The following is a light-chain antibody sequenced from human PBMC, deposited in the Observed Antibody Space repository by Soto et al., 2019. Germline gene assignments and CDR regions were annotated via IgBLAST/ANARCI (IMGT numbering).Light chain of an antibody. V-gene: IGKV3-20*01. CDR2: GAS. J-gene: IGKJ3*01. CDR1: QSVSSSY. Sequence: EIALTQSPGTLSLSPGERATLSCRASQSVSSSYLAWYQQKNGQAPRLLIYGASSRATGIPDRFSGSGSGTDFTLTISRLEPEDFAVYYCQQYGSSPFTFGPGTTVDIK. CDR3: QQYGSSPFT.